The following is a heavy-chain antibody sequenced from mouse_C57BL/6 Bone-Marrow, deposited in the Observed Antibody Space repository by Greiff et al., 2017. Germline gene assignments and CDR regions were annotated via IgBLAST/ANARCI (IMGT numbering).Heavy chain of an antibody. Sequence: VQRVESGAELARPGASVKLSCKASGYTFTSYGISWVKQRTGQGLEWIGEIYPRSGNTYYNEKFKGKATLTADKSSSTAYMELRSLTSEDSAVYFCARSPYPGDYWGQGTTLTVSS. D-gene: IGHD2-10*01. CDR1: GYTFTSYG. V-gene: IGHV1-81*01. J-gene: IGHJ2*01. CDR2: IYPRSGNT. CDR3: ARSPYPGDY.